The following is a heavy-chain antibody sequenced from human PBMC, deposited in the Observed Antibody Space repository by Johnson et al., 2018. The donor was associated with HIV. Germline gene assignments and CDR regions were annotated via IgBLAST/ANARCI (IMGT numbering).Heavy chain of an antibody. CDR3: ARGPIADDAFDI. CDR2: IAFDGSNK. Sequence: QVQLVESGGGVVQPGGSLRLFCAVSGFNFSSYAMHWVRQAPGKGLEWVAVIAFDGSNKYYADSVKGRFTISRDNSKNTLYLQMNSLRAEDTAVYFCARGPIADDAFDIWGQGTMVTVSS. D-gene: IGHD3-16*02. V-gene: IGHV3-30*04. CDR1: GFNFSSYA. J-gene: IGHJ3*02.